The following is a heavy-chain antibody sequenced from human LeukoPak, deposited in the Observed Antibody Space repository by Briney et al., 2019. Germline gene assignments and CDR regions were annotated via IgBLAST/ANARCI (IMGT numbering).Heavy chain of an antibody. J-gene: IGHJ4*02. D-gene: IGHD3-10*01. CDR1: GFTVSNNY. CDR2: IKQDGSEK. CDR3: ARDGGDLWFGESRGYYFDY. Sequence: GGSLRLSCAASGFTVSNNYMSWVRQAPGKGLEWVANIKQDGSEKYYVDSVKGRFTISRDNAKNSLYLQMNSLRAEDTAVYYCARDGGDLWFGESRGYYFDYWGQGTLVTVSS. V-gene: IGHV3-7*03.